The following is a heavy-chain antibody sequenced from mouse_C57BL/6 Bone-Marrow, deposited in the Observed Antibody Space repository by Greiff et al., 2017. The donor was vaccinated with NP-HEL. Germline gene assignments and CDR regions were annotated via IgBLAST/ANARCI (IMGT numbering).Heavy chain of an antibody. Sequence: EVMLVESGGGLVKPGGSLKLSCAASGFTFSDYGMHWVRQAPEKGLEWVAYISSGSSTIYYADTVKGRFTISRDNAKNTLFLQMTSLRSEDTAMYYCARNYYSNYPYAMDYWGQGTSVTVSS. CDR3: ARNYYSNYPYAMDY. CDR2: ISSGSSTI. V-gene: IGHV5-17*01. J-gene: IGHJ4*01. CDR1: GFTFSDYG. D-gene: IGHD2-5*01.